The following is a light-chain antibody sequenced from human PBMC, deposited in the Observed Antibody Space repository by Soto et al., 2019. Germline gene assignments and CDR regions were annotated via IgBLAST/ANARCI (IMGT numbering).Light chain of an antibody. CDR1: SSDVGSYNR. J-gene: IGLJ1*01. CDR2: EVS. CDR3: SLYTSSSTPYV. V-gene: IGLV2-18*01. Sequence: QSALTQPPSVSGSPGQSVTISCTGTSSDVGSYNRVSWYQQPPGTAPKLMIFEVSYRPSGVPDRFSGSKSGNTASLTISGLQAEDEADYYCSLYTSSSTPYVFGTGTKVSVL.